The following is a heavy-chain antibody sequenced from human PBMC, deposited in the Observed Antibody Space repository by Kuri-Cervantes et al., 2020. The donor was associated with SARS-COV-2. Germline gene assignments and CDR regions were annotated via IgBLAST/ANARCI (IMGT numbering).Heavy chain of an antibody. Sequence: LRLSCTVSGSAIRSGCNYWSWMRQPAGKGVEWLGRLYYSGSTYYTPSLKSQVPISVDTSKNQFSLKLRSVTAADTAVYYCAREVRGVVTIPYVYYYGMDVWGQGTTVTVSS. J-gene: IGHJ6*02. CDR1: GSAIRSGCNY. V-gene: IGHV4-61*02. D-gene: IGHD3-3*01. CDR3: AREVRGVVTIPYVYYYGMDV. CDR2: LYYSGST.